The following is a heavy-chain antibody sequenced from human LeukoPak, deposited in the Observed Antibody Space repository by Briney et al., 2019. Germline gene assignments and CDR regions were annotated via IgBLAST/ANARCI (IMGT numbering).Heavy chain of an antibody. Sequence: PGGSLRLSCAASGFAFSTYSMSWVRQAPGKGVEWVANIKQDGSEKYYVDSVKGRFTISRDNAKNSLYLQMNSLRAEDTAVYYCARDHGLYSSGWYGYYGMDVWGQGTTVTVSS. CDR2: IKQDGSEK. CDR3: ARDHGLYSSGWYGYYGMDV. J-gene: IGHJ6*02. D-gene: IGHD6-19*01. V-gene: IGHV3-7*04. CDR1: GFAFSTYS.